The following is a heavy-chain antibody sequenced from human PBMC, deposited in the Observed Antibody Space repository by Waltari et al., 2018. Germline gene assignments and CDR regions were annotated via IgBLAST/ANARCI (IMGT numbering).Heavy chain of an antibody. CDR2: IYNNEMT. CDR3: AREGSGGRTSYYNSGRNSFDI. J-gene: IGHJ3*02. CDR1: GGSMNSYY. Sequence: QVQLQESGPGLVKPSETLSLTCTVSGGSMNSYYWGWNRQAAGKGLEWIGRIYNNEMTSYNPPLRSRVTMSLDTSKNQFSLRLRSVIAADTAIYYCAREGSGGRTSYYNSGRNSFDIWGQGTMVTVSS. D-gene: IGHD3-10*01. V-gene: IGHV4-4*07.